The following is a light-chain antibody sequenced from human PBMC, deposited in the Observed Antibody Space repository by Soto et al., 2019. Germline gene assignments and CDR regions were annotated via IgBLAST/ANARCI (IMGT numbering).Light chain of an antibody. Sequence: QSVPTQPPSVSGAPGQRVTISCTGSSSNIGAGYDVHWYQQFPGTTPKFLIYGNTNRPSGVPDRFSASKSGTSASLDITGLQAEDEAEYFCQSYDSSLTVVFGGGTKLTVL. CDR1: SSNIGAGYD. CDR3: QSYDSSLTVV. J-gene: IGLJ2*01. V-gene: IGLV1-40*01. CDR2: GNT.